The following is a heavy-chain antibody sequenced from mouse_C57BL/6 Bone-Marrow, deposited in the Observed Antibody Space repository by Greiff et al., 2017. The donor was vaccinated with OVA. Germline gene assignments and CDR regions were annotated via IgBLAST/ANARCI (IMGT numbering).Heavy chain of an antibody. V-gene: IGHV2-5*01. J-gene: IGHJ3*01. CDR2: IWRGGST. D-gene: IGHD2-3*01. CDR3: AKSDDGYYVWFAY. CDR1: GFSLTSYG. Sequence: QVQLQQSGPGLVQPSQSLSITCTVSGFSLTSYGVHWFRQSPGKGLEWLGVIWRGGSTDYNAAFMSRLSITKDNSKSQVFFKMNSLQADDTAIYYCAKSDDGYYVWFAYWGQGTLVTVSA.